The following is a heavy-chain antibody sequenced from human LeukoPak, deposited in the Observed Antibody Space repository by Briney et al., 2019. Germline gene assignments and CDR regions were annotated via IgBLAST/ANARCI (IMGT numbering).Heavy chain of an antibody. CDR1: GGSISSYY. V-gene: IGHV4-59*01. Sequence: SETLSLTCTVSGGSISSYYWSWIRQPPGKGLDWIGYIYYSGNTNYNPSLKSRVTISVDTSKNQFSLKLSSVTAADTAVYYCARHRSSGYSFDYWGQGTLVTVSS. D-gene: IGHD3-22*01. J-gene: IGHJ4*02. CDR2: IYYSGNT. CDR3: ARHRSSGYSFDY.